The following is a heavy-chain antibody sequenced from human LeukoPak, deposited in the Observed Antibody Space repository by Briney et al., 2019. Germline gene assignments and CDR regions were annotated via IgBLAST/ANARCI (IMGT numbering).Heavy chain of an antibody. V-gene: IGHV3-74*01. CDR3: ASPAVSGWYED. Sequence: GGSLRLSCAASGFTFSSYSMNWVHQAPGKGLVWVSRINSDGSSTSYADSVKGRFTISRDNAKNTLYLQMNSLRAEDTAVYYCASPAVSGWYEDWGQGTLVTVSS. J-gene: IGHJ4*02. D-gene: IGHD6-19*01. CDR1: GFTFSSYS. CDR2: INSDGSST.